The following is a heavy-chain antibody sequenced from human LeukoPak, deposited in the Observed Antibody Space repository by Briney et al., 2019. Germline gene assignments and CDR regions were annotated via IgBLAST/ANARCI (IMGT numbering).Heavy chain of an antibody. D-gene: IGHD5-12*01. CDR2: IYAGGST. V-gene: IGHV3-53*01. CDR3: AKVQYSDYDMNFDS. J-gene: IGHJ4*02. Sequence: PGRSLRLSCAAPGVTVISNYMSWVRQAPGKGLEWVSVIYAGGSTFYADSVKGRFTISRDNSKNSLYLQINSLRADDTAVYYCAKVQYSDYDMNFDSWGQGTLVTVSS. CDR1: GVTVISNY.